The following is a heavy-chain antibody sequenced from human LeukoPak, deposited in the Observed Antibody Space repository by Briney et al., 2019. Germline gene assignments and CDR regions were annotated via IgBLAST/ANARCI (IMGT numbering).Heavy chain of an antibody. J-gene: IGHJ5*02. CDR1: GFTFSSYS. D-gene: IGHD2-2*01. V-gene: IGHV3-21*01. CDR3: ARDSIVVVPAARYNWFDP. CDR2: ISSSSSYI. Sequence: GGSLRLSCAASGFTFSSYSMNWVRQAPGKGLEWVSSISSSSSYIYYADSVKGRFTISRDNAKNSLYLQMNSLRAEDTAVYYCARDSIVVVPAARYNWFDPWGQGTLVTVSS.